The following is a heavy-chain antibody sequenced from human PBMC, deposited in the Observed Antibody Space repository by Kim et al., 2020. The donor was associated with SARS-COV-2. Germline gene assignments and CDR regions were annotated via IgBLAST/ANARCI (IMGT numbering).Heavy chain of an antibody. CDR3: ARVPGDSVFNYGSYYFDF. CDR2: ITADSSYI. Sequence: GGSLRLSCAASGFSFSNYTMHWVRQAAGKGPEWVAVITADSSYIYYAESVKGRFTFSRDNSKNTLYLQMNYLRPEDTAVYYCARVPGDSVFNYGSYYFDFWGQGTPVAVSS. D-gene: IGHD5-12*01. J-gene: IGHJ4*02. V-gene: IGHV3-30*04. CDR1: GFSFSNYT.